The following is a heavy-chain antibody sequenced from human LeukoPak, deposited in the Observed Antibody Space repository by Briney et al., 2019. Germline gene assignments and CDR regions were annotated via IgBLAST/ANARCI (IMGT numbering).Heavy chain of an antibody. CDR2: INPNSGGT. V-gene: IGHV1-2*02. CDR1: GYTFTGYY. D-gene: IGHD3-10*01. J-gene: IGHJ5*02. Sequence: ASVKVSCKASGYTFTGYYMHWVRQAPGQGLEWMGWINPNSGGTNYAQKFQGRVTMTRDTSISTSYMELSRLRSDDTAVYYCARDGVTSIGPLPLRTENWFDPWGQGTLVTVSS. CDR3: ARDGVTSIGPLPLRTENWFDP.